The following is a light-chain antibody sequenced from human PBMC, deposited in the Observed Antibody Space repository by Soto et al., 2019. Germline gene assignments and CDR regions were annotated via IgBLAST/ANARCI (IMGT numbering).Light chain of an antibody. CDR1: QGVSSY. CDR3: QQYNNWPPLT. Sequence: PATLSLSPGESATLSCRASQGVSSYLAWYQQKPGQAPRLLIYGASTRATGIPARFSGSGSGTEFTLTISSLQSEDFAVYYCQQYNNWPPLTLGQGTRLEIK. V-gene: IGKV3-15*01. CDR2: GAS. J-gene: IGKJ5*01.